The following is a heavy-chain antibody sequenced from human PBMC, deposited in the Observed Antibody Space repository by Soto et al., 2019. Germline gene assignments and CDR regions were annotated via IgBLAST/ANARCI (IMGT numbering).Heavy chain of an antibody. V-gene: IGHV3-21*01. J-gene: IGHJ6*02. CDR3: ARDSGYSTTYGMDV. Sequence: PGGSLRLSCAASVFTFSSYSMNLVRQAPGKGLEWVSSISSSSSYIYYADSVKGRFTISRYNAKNSLYLQMNSLRAEDTAVYYCARDSGYSTTYGMDVWRQGTTVTVS. CDR2: ISSSSSYI. CDR1: VFTFSSYS. D-gene: IGHD5-18*01.